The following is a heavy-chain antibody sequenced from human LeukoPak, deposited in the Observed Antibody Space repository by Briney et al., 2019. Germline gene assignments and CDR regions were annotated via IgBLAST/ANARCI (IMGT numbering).Heavy chain of an antibody. D-gene: IGHD2-15*01. Sequence: SETLSLTCTVSGGSISNNNYYWAWIRQPPGKGLECIGSIYYSGSPYYNPSLKSRVTISVDTSKNQFSLKLSSVTAADTAVYYCARSVVVAATNLYFDYWGQGTLVTVSS. CDR3: ARSVVVAATNLYFDY. V-gene: IGHV4-39*01. CDR1: GGSISNNNYY. CDR2: IYYSGSP. J-gene: IGHJ4*02.